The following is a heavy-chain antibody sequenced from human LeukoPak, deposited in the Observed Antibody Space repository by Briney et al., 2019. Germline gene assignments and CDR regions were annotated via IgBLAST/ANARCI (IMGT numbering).Heavy chain of an antibody. D-gene: IGHD5-18*01. CDR3: ARYRDDVDTAIVGFDY. CDR2: IYYSGST. Sequence: SETLSLTCTVSGDSISSSTCYWGWIRQPPGKGLEWIGSIYYSGSTYYNPSLKSRVTISIDTSKNQFSLKLSSVTAADTAVYYCARYRDDVDTAIVGFDYWGQGTLVTVSS. V-gene: IGHV4-39*01. CDR1: GDSISSSTCY. J-gene: IGHJ4*02.